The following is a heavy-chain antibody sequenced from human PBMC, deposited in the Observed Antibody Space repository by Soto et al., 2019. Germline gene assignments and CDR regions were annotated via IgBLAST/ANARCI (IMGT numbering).Heavy chain of an antibody. CDR1: GYSISSDY. Sequence: SETLSLTCTVSGYSISSDYWSWIRQPPGQGLECIGYIYYNGTTYSNPSLQSRVSMSRDTSRNQFFLNMRSVTAADTAVYYCTRGRSWHIVDIWGQGTLVTVSS. CDR3: TRGRSWHIVDI. V-gene: IGHV4-59*01. J-gene: IGHJ5*02. CDR2: IYYNGTT. D-gene: IGHD3-10*01.